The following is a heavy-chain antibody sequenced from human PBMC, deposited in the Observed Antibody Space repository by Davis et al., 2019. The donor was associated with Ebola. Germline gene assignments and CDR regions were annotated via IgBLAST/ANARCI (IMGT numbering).Heavy chain of an antibody. CDR1: GFTFSSYG. V-gene: IGHV3-30*03. CDR2: ISYDGSNK. CDR3: AREPGIAAAGDGYGMDV. J-gene: IGHJ6*02. Sequence: GGSLRLSCAASGFTFSSYGMHWVRQAPGKGLEWVAVISYDGSNKYYANSVKGRFTISRDNSKNTLYLQMNSLRAEDTAVYYCAREPGIAAAGDGYGMDVWGQGTTVTVSS. D-gene: IGHD6-13*01.